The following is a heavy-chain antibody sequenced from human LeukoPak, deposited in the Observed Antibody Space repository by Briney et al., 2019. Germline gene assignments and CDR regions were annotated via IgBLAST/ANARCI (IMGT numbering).Heavy chain of an antibody. CDR1: GFSFSSYA. Sequence: PGGSLKLSCAASGFSFSSYAMSWVRQAPGKGLEWVSAISGSGGSTYYADSVKGRFTISRDNSKNTLYLQMNSLRAEDTAVYYCAKGRFLEWLADYWGQGTLVTVSS. V-gene: IGHV3-23*01. D-gene: IGHD3-3*01. J-gene: IGHJ4*02. CDR2: ISGSGGST. CDR3: AKGRFLEWLADY.